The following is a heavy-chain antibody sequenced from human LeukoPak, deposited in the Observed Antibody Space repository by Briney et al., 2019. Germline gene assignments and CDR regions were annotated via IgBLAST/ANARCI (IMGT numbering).Heavy chain of an antibody. Sequence: PGGSLRLSSAASGVTLSSDRMSCGPDGPGRGLESVSNIKEEGGEEYYVESVKGRFSISRDNAKNSLYLQMNSLRAEDTAVYYCARDWLAGNPYHAFDLWGKGTMVTVSS. CDR2: IKEEGGEE. V-gene: IGHV3-7*01. D-gene: IGHD3-22*01. CDR3: ARDWLAGNPYHAFDL. CDR1: GVTLSSDR. J-gene: IGHJ3*01.